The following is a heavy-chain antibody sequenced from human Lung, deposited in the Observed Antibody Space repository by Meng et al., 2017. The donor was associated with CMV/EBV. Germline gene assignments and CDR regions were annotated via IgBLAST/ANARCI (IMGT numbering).Heavy chain of an antibody. Sequence: VQLQASGPGMVKPSGTLSLTCAVSGGSLSSRNWGSWVRQPPGKGLEWIGEIYHSGSTNYNPSLKSRVTISVDESKNQFSLRLSSVTAADTAVYYCARVGAYCGGDCYHPRWGQGTLVTVSS. CDR3: ARVGAYCGGDCYHPR. D-gene: IGHD2-21*02. CDR1: GGSLSSRNW. V-gene: IGHV4-4*02. J-gene: IGHJ4*02. CDR2: IYHSGST.